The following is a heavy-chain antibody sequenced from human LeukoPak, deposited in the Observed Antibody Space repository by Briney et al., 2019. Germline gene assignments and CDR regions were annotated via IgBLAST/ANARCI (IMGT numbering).Heavy chain of an antibody. CDR3: ARATAMVQPPDY. J-gene: IGHJ4*02. Sequence: ASVKVSCKASGGTLSSYAISWVRQAPGQGLEWMGGIIPIFGTANYAQKFQGRVTITADKSTSTAYMELSSLRSEDTAVYYCARATAMVQPPDYWGQGTLVTVSS. CDR1: GGTLSSYA. CDR2: IIPIFGTA. V-gene: IGHV1-69*06. D-gene: IGHD5-18*01.